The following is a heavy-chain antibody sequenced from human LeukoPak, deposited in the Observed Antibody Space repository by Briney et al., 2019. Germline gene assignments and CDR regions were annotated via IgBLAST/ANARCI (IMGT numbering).Heavy chain of an antibody. CDR2: ISGSGGST. D-gene: IGHD3-22*01. Sequence: GGSLRLSCAASGFTFSSYAMSWVRQAPGKGLEWGSAISGSGGSTYYADSVKGRFTISRDNSKNTLYLQMNSLRAEGTDVYSCAKGGYSCHSSGYYTRTPFDYWGQGQLVTVSS. CDR3: AKGGYSCHSSGYYTRTPFDY. J-gene: IGHJ4*02. CDR1: GFTFSSYA. V-gene: IGHV3-23*01.